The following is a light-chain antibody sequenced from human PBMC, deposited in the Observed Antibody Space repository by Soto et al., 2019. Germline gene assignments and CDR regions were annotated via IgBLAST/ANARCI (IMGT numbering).Light chain of an antibody. V-gene: IGLV7-43*01. CDR2: SAT. CDR3: LLFCGGPAA. J-gene: IGLJ3*02. CDR1: TGAVTSGCY. Sequence: QSVVTQEPSLTVAPGGTVTLTCASSTGAVTSGCYPNWVQQKPGQAPRTLIYSATKKYSWTPARFSGSLFGGKAALTLSGVQPEDEADYFCLLFCGGPAAFGGGTKLTVL.